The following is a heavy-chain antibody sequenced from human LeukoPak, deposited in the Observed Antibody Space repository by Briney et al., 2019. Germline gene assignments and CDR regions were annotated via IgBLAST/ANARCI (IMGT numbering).Heavy chain of an antibody. V-gene: IGHV3-23*01. CDR2: ISPSGDIT. J-gene: IGHJ4*02. CDR1: GFTFSSYA. D-gene: IGHD3-10*01. Sequence: GGSLRLSCAASGFTFSSYAMSWVRQAPGKGLEWVSGISPSGDITYYADSVKGRFTISRDNSKNTLYLEVVSLTAEDTAVYYCAKDDAWLRFGEWSQGTLVTVSS. CDR3: AKDDAWLRFGE.